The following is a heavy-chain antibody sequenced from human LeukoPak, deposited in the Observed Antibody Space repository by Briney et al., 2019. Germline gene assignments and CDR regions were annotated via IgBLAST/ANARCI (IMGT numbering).Heavy chain of an antibody. D-gene: IGHD3-10*01. CDR2: INHSGST. Sequence: PSETLSLTCAVYGGSFSGYYWSWIRQPPGKGLEWIGEINHSGSTNYNPSLKSRVTISVDPSKNQFSLKLSSVTAADTAVYYCARLALNSMVRGVINRGYGMDVWGQGTTVTVSS. V-gene: IGHV4-34*01. CDR3: ARLALNSMVRGVINRGYGMDV. CDR1: GGSFSGYY. J-gene: IGHJ6*02.